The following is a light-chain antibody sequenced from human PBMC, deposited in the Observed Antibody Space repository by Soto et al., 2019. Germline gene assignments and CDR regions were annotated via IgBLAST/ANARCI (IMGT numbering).Light chain of an antibody. V-gene: IGLV2-23*03. CDR2: EGS. J-gene: IGLJ2*01. CDR1: SSDVGSYNL. CDR3: CSYAGSSTFV. Sequence: QSVLTQPASVSGSPGQSITISCTGTSSDVGSYNLVSWYQQHPGKAPKHMIYEGSKRPSGVSNRFSGSKSGNTASLTISGLQAEDEADYCCCSYAGSSTFVFGGGTKLTVL.